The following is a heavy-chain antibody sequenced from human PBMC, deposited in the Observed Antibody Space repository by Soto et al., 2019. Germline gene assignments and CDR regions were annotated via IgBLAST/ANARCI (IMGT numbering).Heavy chain of an antibody. Sequence: VGSLRLSCAASGFTLSSYAIHWVRQAPGKGLEWVTVISKGGSNLYFADSVKGRFTISRDNSKNTLYLQMNSLRSEDTAVYYCAREVEYTSAFGISSSFDYWGQGTLVTV. CDR3: AREVEYTSAFGISSSFDY. J-gene: IGHJ4*02. CDR1: GFTLSSYA. CDR2: ISKGGSNL. V-gene: IGHV3-30-3*01. D-gene: IGHD6-19*01.